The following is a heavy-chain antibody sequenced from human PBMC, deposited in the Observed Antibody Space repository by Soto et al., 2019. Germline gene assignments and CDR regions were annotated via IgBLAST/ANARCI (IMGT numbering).Heavy chain of an antibody. CDR3: SGTSSCSRIRQYYFDY. V-gene: IGHV1-69*01. D-gene: IGHD6-13*01. J-gene: IGHJ4*02. CDR2: IIPIFGTA. CDR1: GGTFSSYA. Sequence: QVQLVQSGAEVKQPGSSVKVSCKASGGTFSSYAISGVRQAPGQGLEWMGGIIPIFGTANYAQKFQGRVTITADEATRTAYMELSSLGSGDTAVYYCSGTSSCSRIRQYYFDYWVQGTLLTVSS.